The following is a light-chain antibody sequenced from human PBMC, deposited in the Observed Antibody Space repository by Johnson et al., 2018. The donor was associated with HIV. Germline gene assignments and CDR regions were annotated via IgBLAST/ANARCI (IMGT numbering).Light chain of an antibody. V-gene: IGLV1-51*01. J-gene: IGLJ1*01. Sequence: QSVLTQPPSVSAAPGQKVTISCSGISSNIGNNYVSWYQQLPGTAPKLLIYDNNKRPSGIPARFSGSKSGTSATLGITGLQTGDEADYYCGTWDSSLSAYVFGTGTKVTVL. CDR3: GTWDSSLSAYV. CDR1: SSNIGNNY. CDR2: DNN.